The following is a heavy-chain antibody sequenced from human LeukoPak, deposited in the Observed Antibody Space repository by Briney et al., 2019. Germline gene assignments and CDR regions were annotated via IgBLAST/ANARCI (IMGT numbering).Heavy chain of an antibody. CDR3: ARDESGFGELFG. V-gene: IGHV4-31*03. J-gene: IGHJ4*02. CDR2: IYYSGST. CDR1: GGSISSGGYY. D-gene: IGHD3-10*01. Sequence: SETLSLTCTVSGGSISSGGYYWSWIRQHPGKGLEWIGYIYYSGSTYYNPSLKSRVTISVDTSKNQFSLKLSSVTAADTAVYYCARDESGFGELFGWGQGTLVTVSS.